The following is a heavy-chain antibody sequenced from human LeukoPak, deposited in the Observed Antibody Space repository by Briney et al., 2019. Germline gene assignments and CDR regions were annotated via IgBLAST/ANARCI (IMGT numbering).Heavy chain of an antibody. V-gene: IGHV1-3*01. Sequence: GASVKVSCKASGYTFTSYAMHWVRQAPGQRLEWMGWINAGNGNTKYSQKFQGRVTITRDTSAGTAYMELSSLRSEDTAVYCCAREGRILWFGELTLRYWGQGTLVTVSS. CDR3: AREGRILWFGELTLRY. J-gene: IGHJ4*02. CDR1: GYTFTSYA. CDR2: INAGNGNT. D-gene: IGHD3-10*01.